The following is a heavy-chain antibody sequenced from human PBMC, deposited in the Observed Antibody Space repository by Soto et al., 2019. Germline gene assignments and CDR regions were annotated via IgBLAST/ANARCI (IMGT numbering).Heavy chain of an antibody. CDR2: ILYDGSNK. D-gene: IGHD2-2*01. CDR1: GFTFSNYG. V-gene: IGHV3-30*18. CDR3: AKSRDAYNFYFYYGMDV. Sequence: WGSLRLSCAASGFTFSNYGMHRVRQTPGKGLEWVALILYDGSNKYYADSVKGRFTISRDNSKNTLYLQVSSLRAEDTAVYYCAKSRDAYNFYFYYGMDVWGQGTTVTVSS. J-gene: IGHJ6*02.